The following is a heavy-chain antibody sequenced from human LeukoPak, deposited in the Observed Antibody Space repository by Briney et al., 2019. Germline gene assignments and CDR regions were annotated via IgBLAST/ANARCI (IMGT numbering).Heavy chain of an antibody. CDR3: TSRLNC. CDR2: IRPITDGGTT. J-gene: IGHJ4*02. V-gene: IGHV3-15*01. CDR1: GFTFSNVW. Sequence: GGSLRLSCSASGFTFSNVWMTWVRQAPRKELEWVGRIRPITDGGTTDYAAPVRGRFTISRDDSKNTLYLQMNSLKTEDTAVYYCTSRLNCWGQGTLVTVSS.